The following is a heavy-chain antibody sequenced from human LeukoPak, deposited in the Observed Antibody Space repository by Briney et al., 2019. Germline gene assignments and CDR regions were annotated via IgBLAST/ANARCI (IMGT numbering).Heavy chain of an antibody. J-gene: IGHJ1*01. D-gene: IGHD2-2*01. CDR1: GGSFSGYY. CDR3: ARGPTYQPIDL. V-gene: IGHV4-34*01. CDR2: INHSGST. Sequence: SETLSLTCAVYGGSFSGYYWSWIRQPPGKGLEWIGEINHSGSTNYNPSLKSRVTISVDTSKNQFSLKLSSVTAADTAVYCCARGPTYQPIDLWGQGTLVPVSS.